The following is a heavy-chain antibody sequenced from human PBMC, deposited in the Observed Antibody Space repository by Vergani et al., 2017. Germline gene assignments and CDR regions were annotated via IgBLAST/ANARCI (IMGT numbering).Heavy chain of an antibody. Sequence: QVQLQESGPGLVKPSQTLSLTCTVSGGSISSGSYYWSWIRQPAGKGLEWIGRIYTSGSTNYNPSLKSRVTISVDTSKNQFSLKLSSVTAADTAVYYCARGRGVGYSSGWYNYYFDDWGQGTLVTVSS. CDR1: GGSISSGSYY. V-gene: IGHV4-61*02. CDR2: IYTSGST. CDR3: ARGRGVGYSSGWYNYYFDD. J-gene: IGHJ4*02. D-gene: IGHD6-19*01.